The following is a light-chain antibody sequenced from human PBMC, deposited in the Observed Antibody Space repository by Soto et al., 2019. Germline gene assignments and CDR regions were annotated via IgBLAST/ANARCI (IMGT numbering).Light chain of an antibody. V-gene: IGLV4-69*01. CDR3: QTWGADSVI. J-gene: IGLJ2*01. CDR2: LNSDGSH. CDR1: SGHSSYA. Sequence: QLVLTQSPSASASLGASVKLTCTLSSGHSSYAIAWHQQQPEKGARFLKNLNSDGSHSKGDGISDRFSGSSSGAERYLTISSLQSEDEADYYCQTWGADSVIFGGGTQLTVL.